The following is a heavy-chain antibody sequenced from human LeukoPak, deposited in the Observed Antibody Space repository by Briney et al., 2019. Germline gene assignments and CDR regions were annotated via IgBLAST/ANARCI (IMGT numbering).Heavy chain of an antibody. CDR2: IYYSGSA. CDR1: GGSISSGGYY. D-gene: IGHD3-10*01. J-gene: IGHJ4*02. V-gene: IGHV4-31*03. CDR3: ARVNYGSATKEDY. Sequence: SETLSLTCTVSGGSISSGGYYWSWIRQHPGKGLEWIGYIYYSGSAYYNPSLKSRVTISVDTSENQFSLKLSSVTGADTAVYYCARVNYGSATKEDYWGQGTLVTVSS.